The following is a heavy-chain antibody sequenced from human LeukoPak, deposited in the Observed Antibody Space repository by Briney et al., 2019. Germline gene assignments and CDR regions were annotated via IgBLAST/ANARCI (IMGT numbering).Heavy chain of an antibody. CDR2: IWYDGSNK. Sequence: GGSLRLSCSASGFTFSSYGMHWVRQAPGKGLEWVAVIWYDGSNKYYADSVKGRFTISRDNSKNTLYLQMNSLRAEDTAVYYCAGEGDYYDSSGYFAPLDYWGQGTLVTVSS. D-gene: IGHD3-22*01. V-gene: IGHV3-33*01. CDR3: AGEGDYYDSSGYFAPLDY. CDR1: GFTFSSYG. J-gene: IGHJ4*02.